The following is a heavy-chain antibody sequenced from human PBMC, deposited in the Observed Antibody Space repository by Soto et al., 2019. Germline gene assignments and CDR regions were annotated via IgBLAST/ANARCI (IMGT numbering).Heavy chain of an antibody. CDR2: INPNSGGT. V-gene: IGHV1-2*04. CDR1: GYTFTGYH. Sequence: ASVKVSCKASGYTFTGYHMHWVRQAPGQGLEWMGWINPNSGGTNYAQKFQGWVTMTRDTSISTAYMELSRLRSDDTAVYYCARGFGYSYAQRGYFDYWGQGTLVTVSS. J-gene: IGHJ4*02. D-gene: IGHD5-18*01. CDR3: ARGFGYSYAQRGYFDY.